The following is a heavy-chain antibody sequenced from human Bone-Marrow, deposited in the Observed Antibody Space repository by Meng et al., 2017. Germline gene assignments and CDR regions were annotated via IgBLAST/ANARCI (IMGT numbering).Heavy chain of an antibody. V-gene: IGHV3-23*01. J-gene: IGHJ5*02. Sequence: GESLKISCAASGFTFSSYGMHWVCQAPGKGLEWVLAISGSGGSTYYADSVKGRFTISRDNSKNTLYLQMNSLRAEDTAVYYCAKVGSSWYVYWFDPWGQGTLVTVSS. CDR3: AKVGSSWYVYWFDP. CDR2: ISGSGGST. CDR1: GFTFSSYG. D-gene: IGHD6-13*01.